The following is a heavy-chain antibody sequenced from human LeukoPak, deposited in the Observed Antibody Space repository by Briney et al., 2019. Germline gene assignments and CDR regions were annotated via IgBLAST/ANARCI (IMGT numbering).Heavy chain of an antibody. D-gene: IGHD6-13*01. Sequence: PGGSLRLSCAASGFTFSSYAMSWVRQSPGKGLEWVSVIGRGGGATYYADSVNGRFTISRDNSKNTLYLQMNSLRAEDTAVYYCAKAASSSWPSYYYGMDVWGQGTTVTVSS. CDR3: AKAASSSWPSYYYGMDV. CDR1: GFTFSSYA. CDR2: IGRGGGAT. J-gene: IGHJ6*02. V-gene: IGHV3-23*01.